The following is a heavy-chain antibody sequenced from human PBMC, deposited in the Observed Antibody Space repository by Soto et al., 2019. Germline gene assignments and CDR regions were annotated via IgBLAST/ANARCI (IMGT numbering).Heavy chain of an antibody. Sequence: QLQLQESGPGLVKPSETLSLTCTVSGGSISSSSYYWGWIRQPPGKGLEWIGSIYYSGSTYYNPSLKSRVTISVDTSKNQSSLKLSSVTAADTAVYYCARQVYGDPAFDYWGQGTLVTVSS. J-gene: IGHJ4*02. CDR1: GGSISSSSYY. CDR3: ARQVYGDPAFDY. V-gene: IGHV4-39*01. CDR2: IYYSGST. D-gene: IGHD4-17*01.